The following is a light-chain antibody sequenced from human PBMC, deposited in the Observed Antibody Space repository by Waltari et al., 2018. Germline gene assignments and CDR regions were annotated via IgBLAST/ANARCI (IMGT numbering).Light chain of an antibody. CDR2: MFS. CDR1: SSDVGGYNY. Sequence: QSALTQPRPVSGSPGQSVPISCTGPSSDVGGYNYVSWYQQHPGKAPKVMILMFSQRPSGVPVRFSGSKSDNTASLTISGLQVEDEADYYCCSYAGSYIYVFGSGTKVTVL. J-gene: IGLJ1*01. V-gene: IGLV2-11*01. CDR3: CSYAGSYIYV.